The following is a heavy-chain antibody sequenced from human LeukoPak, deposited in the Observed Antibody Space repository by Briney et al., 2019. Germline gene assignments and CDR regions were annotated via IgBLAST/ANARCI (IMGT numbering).Heavy chain of an antibody. J-gene: IGHJ4*02. CDR2: ISYDGSNK. D-gene: IGHD6-13*01. CDR3: ARTASTYSSRLDY. Sequence: QPGRSLRLSCAASGFTFSGYAMHWVRQAPGKGLEWVAVISYDGSNKYYADSVKGRFTISRDNSKNTLYLQMNSLRAEDTAVYYCARTASTYSSRLDYWGQGTLVTVSS. CDR1: GFTFSGYA. V-gene: IGHV3-30-3*01.